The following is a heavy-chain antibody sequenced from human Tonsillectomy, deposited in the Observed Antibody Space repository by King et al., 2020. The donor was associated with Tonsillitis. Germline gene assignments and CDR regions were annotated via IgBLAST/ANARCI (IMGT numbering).Heavy chain of an antibody. Sequence: VQLVESGGGVVQPGRSLRLSCVASGFTFRSHAMHWVRQAPGKGLEWVAVISYDGTNKFYADSVKGRFTISRDNSKNTLYLQMNSLRAEDTSVYYCARDPEIMGWNLYFDYWGQGTLVTVSS. CDR2: ISYDGTNK. D-gene: IGHD1-7*01. J-gene: IGHJ4*02. CDR3: ARDPEIMGWNLYFDY. V-gene: IGHV3-30*04. CDR1: GFTFRSHA.